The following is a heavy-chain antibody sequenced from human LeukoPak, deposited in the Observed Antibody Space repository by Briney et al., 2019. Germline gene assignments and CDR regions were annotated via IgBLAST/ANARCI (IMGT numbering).Heavy chain of an antibody. Sequence: PGGSPRLSCAASGFTFSSYAMGWVRQAPGKGLEWVSAISGSGGSTYYADSVKGRFTISRDNSKNTLYLQMNSLRAEDTAVYYCAKETYGDYAGYFDYWGQGTLVTVSS. J-gene: IGHJ4*02. CDR3: AKETYGDYAGYFDY. CDR2: ISGSGGST. V-gene: IGHV3-23*01. CDR1: GFTFSSYA. D-gene: IGHD4-17*01.